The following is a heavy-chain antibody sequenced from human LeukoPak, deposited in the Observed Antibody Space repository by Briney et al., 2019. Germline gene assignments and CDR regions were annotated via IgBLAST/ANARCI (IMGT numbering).Heavy chain of an antibody. CDR1: GYSFTSYW. J-gene: IGHJ4*02. CDR2: IYPGDSNT. Sequence: GESLKISCKGSGYSFTSYWIGWVRQMPGKGLEWMGIIYPGDSNTRYSPSFQGQVTISADKSISTAYLQWSSLKASDTAMYYCAGSSGWYPRTFDYWGQGALVTVSS. V-gene: IGHV5-51*01. D-gene: IGHD6-19*01. CDR3: AGSSGWYPRTFDY.